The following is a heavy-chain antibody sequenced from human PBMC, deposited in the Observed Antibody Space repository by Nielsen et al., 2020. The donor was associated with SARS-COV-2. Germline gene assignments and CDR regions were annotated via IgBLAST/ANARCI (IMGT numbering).Heavy chain of an antibody. CDR3: ARGGSRPYCGGDCYYPSDFDY. V-gene: IGHV3-13*01. J-gene: IGHJ4*02. CDR1: GFTFSSYD. CDR2: IGTAGDT. Sequence: GESLKISCAASGFTFSSYDMHWVRQATGKGLEWVSAIGTAGDTYYPGSVKGRFTISRENAKNSLYLQMNSLRAEDTAVYYCARGGSRPYCGGDCYYPSDFDYWGQGTLVTVSS. D-gene: IGHD2-21*02.